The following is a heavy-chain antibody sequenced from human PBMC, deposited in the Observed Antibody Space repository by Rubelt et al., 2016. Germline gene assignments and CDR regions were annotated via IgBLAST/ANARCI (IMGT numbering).Heavy chain of an antibody. V-gene: IGHV4-38-2*02. D-gene: IGHD3-10*01. Sequence: QVQLQESGPGLVKPSETLSLTCTVSGGSISSYYWGWIRQPPGKGLEWIGSIYQSGSTYYNPSLKSRVTISVDTSKNQFSLKLGSVTAADTAVYYCARGPDYYGSGSQDYWGQGTLVTVSS. CDR2: IYQSGST. CDR1: GGSISSYY. J-gene: IGHJ4*02. CDR3: ARGPDYYGSGSQDY.